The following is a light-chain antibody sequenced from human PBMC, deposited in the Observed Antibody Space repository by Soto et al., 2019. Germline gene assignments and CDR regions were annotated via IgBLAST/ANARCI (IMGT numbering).Light chain of an antibody. CDR3: QEYSDYSPRT. CDR2: KAS. Sequence: QMTQSPSTLSASVGARVTITCRSSQSTSSWLACYQQKPGKAPKLLIYKASSLESGVPSRFSGSGSGTEFTLTIRSLQPDDLATYYCQEYSDYSPRTIAHGIKVVIK. CDR1: QSTSSW. J-gene: IGKJ1*01. V-gene: IGKV1-5*03.